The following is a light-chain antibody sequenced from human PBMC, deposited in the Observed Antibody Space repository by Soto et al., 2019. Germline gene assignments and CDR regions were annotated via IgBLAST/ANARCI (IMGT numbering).Light chain of an antibody. Sequence: QSVLTQPPSASGTPGQRVTISCSGSSSNIGSSTVTWYQQLPGAAPTVLIHSNNQRPSGVPDRFSGSKCGTSASLPISGLQSDDEADYYCATWDDSLKGYVFGTGTKVTVL. CDR2: SNN. CDR3: ATWDDSLKGYV. J-gene: IGLJ1*01. V-gene: IGLV1-44*01. CDR1: SSNIGSST.